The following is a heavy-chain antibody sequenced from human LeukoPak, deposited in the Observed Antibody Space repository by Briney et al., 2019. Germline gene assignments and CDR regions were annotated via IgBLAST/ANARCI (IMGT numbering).Heavy chain of an antibody. CDR1: GFTFSSYA. CDR3: AKARIAGAGGGVDY. J-gene: IGHJ4*02. V-gene: IGHV3-23*01. D-gene: IGHD6-13*01. CDR2: ISGSGGST. Sequence: GGSLRLSCAASGFTFSSYAMSWVRQAPGKGLEWVSAISGSGGSTYYADSVKGRFTISRDNSKNTLYLQMNSLRAEGTAVNSYAKARIAGAGGGVDYWGQGTLVTVSS.